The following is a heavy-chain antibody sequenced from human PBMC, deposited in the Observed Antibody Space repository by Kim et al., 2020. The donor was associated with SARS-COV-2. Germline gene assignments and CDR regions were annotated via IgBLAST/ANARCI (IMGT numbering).Heavy chain of an antibody. CDR1: VFTFSSSW. J-gene: IGHJ5*02. CDR2: IRHDESEK. D-gene: IGHD3-10*01. Sequence: GGSLRLSCAASVFTFSSSWMTWVRQAPGKGLEWVANIRHDESEKNYVDSSKGRFSISRDNAKNSLYLQMNSLRAEDTAVYYCVKGGWFGLSWGQGILVTVSS. V-gene: IGHV3-7*01. CDR3: VKGGWFGLS.